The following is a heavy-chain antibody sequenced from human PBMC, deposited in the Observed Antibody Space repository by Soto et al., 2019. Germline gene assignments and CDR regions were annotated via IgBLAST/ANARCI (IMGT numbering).Heavy chain of an antibody. Sequence: PSETLSLTCNVSGDSISSNNHYWGWIRQPPGKGLEWIGSIFYSGSTYYNPSLKSRVTISVDTSKNWFSLKLSSVTAADTAVYYCARESSRNESTGNWKNNFYYYVLDVWGQGTTVTVSS. CDR1: GDSISSNNHY. CDR3: ARESSRNESTGNWKNNFYYYVLDV. CDR2: IFYSGST. J-gene: IGHJ6*02. D-gene: IGHD1-1*01. V-gene: IGHV4-39*07.